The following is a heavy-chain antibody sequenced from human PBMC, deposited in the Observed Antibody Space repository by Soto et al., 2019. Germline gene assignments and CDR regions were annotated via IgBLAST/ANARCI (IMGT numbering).Heavy chain of an antibody. CDR1: GQTFNRYW. CDR2: IKQDGSEE. CDR3: VTTHFNSGSFNCYGMDV. D-gene: IGHD3-3*02. J-gene: IGHJ6*02. Sequence: DVQLAESGGGLVQPGGSLRLSCVASGQTFNRYWMSWVRQAPGKGLEWVANIKQDGSEEYYVDSVKGRFTISRDNAKKSLYLPMNSLRAEDTAIYYCVTTHFNSGSFNCYGMDVRGQGTKVTVSS. V-gene: IGHV3-7*03.